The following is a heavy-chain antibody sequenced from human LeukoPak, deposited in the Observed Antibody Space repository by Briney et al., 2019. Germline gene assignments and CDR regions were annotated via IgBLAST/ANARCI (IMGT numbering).Heavy chain of an antibody. CDR3: ARDAGSGSSYGY. D-gene: IGHD3-10*01. CDR2: TYYSGST. J-gene: IGHJ4*02. V-gene: IGHV4-59*11. CDR1: GGSIRSHY. Sequence: SETLSLTCTVSGGSIRSHYWSWIRQPPGKGLEWIGYTYYSGSTNYNPSLKSRVTISVDTSKNQFSLKLSSVTAADTAVYYCARDAGSGSSYGYWGQGTLVTVSS.